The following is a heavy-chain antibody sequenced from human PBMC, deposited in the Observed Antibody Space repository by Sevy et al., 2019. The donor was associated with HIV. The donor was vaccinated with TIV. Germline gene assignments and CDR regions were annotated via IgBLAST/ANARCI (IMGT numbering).Heavy chain of an antibody. CDR2: IKSKPGGGTT. CDR1: GFTFSHAW. Sequence: GGSLRLSCAASGFTFSHAWMSWVRQAPGKGLEWVGRIKSKPGGGTTDYAAPVKGRFTISRDDSKNTLFLQMNSLKTEDIAVYYCSTDPIIVLLVTDGMDVWGQGTTVTVSS. J-gene: IGHJ6*02. D-gene: IGHD2-8*02. CDR3: STDPIIVLLVTDGMDV. V-gene: IGHV3-15*01.